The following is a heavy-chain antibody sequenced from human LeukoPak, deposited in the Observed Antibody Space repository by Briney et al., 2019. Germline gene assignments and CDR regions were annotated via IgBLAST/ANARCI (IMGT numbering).Heavy chain of an antibody. V-gene: IGHV3-7*01. D-gene: IGHD1-7*01. CDR2: IKQDGSEK. CDR3: TRGGTTLDY. CDR1: RFTFTSYW. J-gene: IGHJ4*02. Sequence: SGGSLRLSCAASRFTFTSYWMSWVRQAPGKGLEWVANIKQDGSEKYYVDSVKGRFTISRDNAKNSLYLQMNSLRAEDTAVYYCTRGGTTLDYWGQGTLVTVSS.